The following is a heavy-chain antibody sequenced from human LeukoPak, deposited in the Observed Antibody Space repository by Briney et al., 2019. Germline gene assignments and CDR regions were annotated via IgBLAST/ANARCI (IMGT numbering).Heavy chain of an antibody. J-gene: IGHJ4*02. CDR2: INRGGST. V-gene: IGHV4-34*01. CDR1: GGSFSGYY. Sequence: PSETLSLTCAVYGGSFSGYYWSWIRQPPGKGLEWIGEINRGGSTNYNPSLKSRVTISLDPSLKSRVTISLDTSKNQFSLKLSSVTAADTAVYYCARRVHYYDTSGYSYYFDYWGQGTLVTVSS. CDR3: ARRVHYYDTSGYSYYFDY. D-gene: IGHD3-22*01.